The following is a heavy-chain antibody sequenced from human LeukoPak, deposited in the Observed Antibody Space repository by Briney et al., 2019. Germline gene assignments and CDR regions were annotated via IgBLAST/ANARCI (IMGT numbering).Heavy chain of an antibody. Sequence: GGSLRLSCAASGFTFSSYAMSWVRQAPGKGLEWVSAISGSGGSTYYADSVKGRLTISRDNSKNTLYLQMNSLRAEDTAVYYCAKGSGGLSSSWTYFDYWGQGTLVTVSS. CDR2: ISGSGGST. CDR3: AKGSGGLSSSWTYFDY. J-gene: IGHJ4*02. CDR1: GFTFSSYA. V-gene: IGHV3-23*01. D-gene: IGHD6-13*01.